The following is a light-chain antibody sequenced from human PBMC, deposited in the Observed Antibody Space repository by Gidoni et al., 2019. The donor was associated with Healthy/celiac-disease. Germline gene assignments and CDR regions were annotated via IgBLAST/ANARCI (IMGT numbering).Light chain of an antibody. CDR3: QQYNNWPPWT. CDR2: GAS. Sequence: VLPPSPATLSVSPGERATLSCRASQSVSSNLAWYQQKPGQAPRLLIYGASTRATGIPARFSGSGSGTEFTLTISSLQSEDFAVYYCQQYNNWPPWTFGQGTKVEIK. V-gene: IGKV3-15*01. CDR1: QSVSSN. J-gene: IGKJ1*01.